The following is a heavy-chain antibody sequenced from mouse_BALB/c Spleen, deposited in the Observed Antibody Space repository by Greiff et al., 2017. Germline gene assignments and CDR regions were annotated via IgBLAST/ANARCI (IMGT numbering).Heavy chain of an antibody. J-gene: IGHJ4*01. V-gene: IGHV5-6-5*01. CDR1: GFTFSSYA. CDR3: ARGRESGAMDY. Sequence: DVMLVESGGGLVKPGGSLKLSCAASGFTFSSYAMSWVRQTPEKRLEWVASISSGGSTYYPDSVKGRFTISRDNARNILYLQMSSLRSEDTAMYYCARGRESGAMDYWGQGTSVTVSS. CDR2: ISSGGST.